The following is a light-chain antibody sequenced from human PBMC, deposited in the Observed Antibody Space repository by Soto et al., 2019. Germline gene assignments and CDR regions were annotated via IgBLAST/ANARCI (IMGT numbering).Light chain of an antibody. Sequence: DIVMTQTPLSLSVTPGQPASISCKSSQSLLHSDGKTYLYWYLQKSGQPPQLLIYEVFNRFSGVPDRFSGSGSGTDFTLKMSRVEAEDVGVYYCMQRIQLWTFGQGTKVEIK. CDR2: EVF. CDR3: MQRIQLWT. J-gene: IGKJ1*01. CDR1: QSLLHSDGKTY. V-gene: IGKV2D-29*01.